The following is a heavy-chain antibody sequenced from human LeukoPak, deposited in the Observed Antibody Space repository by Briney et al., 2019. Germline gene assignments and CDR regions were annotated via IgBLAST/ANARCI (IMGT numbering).Heavy chain of an antibody. J-gene: IGHJ4*02. Sequence: GGSLRLSCAASGFTFSSYWMSWVRQAPGKGLEWVASIKQDGSEKYYVDSVKGRFTISGDNAKNSLYLQMNSLRAEDTAVYYCARDPEGPTTPENWGQGTLVTVSS. CDR1: GFTFSSYW. V-gene: IGHV3-7*01. D-gene: IGHD1-14*01. CDR3: ARDPEGPTTPEN. CDR2: IKQDGSEK.